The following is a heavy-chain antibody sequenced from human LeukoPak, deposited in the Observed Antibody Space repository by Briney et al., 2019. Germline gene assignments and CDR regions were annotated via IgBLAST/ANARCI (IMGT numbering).Heavy chain of an antibody. CDR1: GGTFSSYA. Sequence: EASVKVSCKASGGTFSSYAISWVRQAHGQGLEWMGGIIPIFGTANYAQKFQGRVTITADESTSTAYMELSSLRSEDTAVYYCARDSHGYYYGSGSYPPGGYYYGMDVWGKGTTVTVSS. J-gene: IGHJ6*04. V-gene: IGHV1-69*13. D-gene: IGHD3-10*01. CDR3: ARDSHGYYYGSGSYPPGGYYYGMDV. CDR2: IIPIFGTA.